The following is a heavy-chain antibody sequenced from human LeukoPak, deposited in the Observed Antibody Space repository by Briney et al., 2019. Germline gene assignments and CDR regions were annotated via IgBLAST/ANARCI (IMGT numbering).Heavy chain of an antibody. V-gene: IGHV3-15*01. Sequence: GGSLRLSCAASGFTFSNAWMSWVRQAPGKGLEWVGRIKSKTDGGTTDYAAPVKGRFTISRDDSKNTLYLQMDSLKTEDTAVYYCTTDSFAAAGIDYWGQGTLVTVSS. CDR1: GFTFSNAW. CDR3: TTDSFAAAGIDY. CDR2: IKSKTDGGTT. D-gene: IGHD6-13*01. J-gene: IGHJ4*02.